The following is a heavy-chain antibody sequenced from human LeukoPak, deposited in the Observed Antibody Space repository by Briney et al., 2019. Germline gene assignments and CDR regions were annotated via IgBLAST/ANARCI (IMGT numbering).Heavy chain of an antibody. CDR1: GYTFTGYD. CDR3: ARDRYPHGMDV. D-gene: IGHD2-15*01. V-gene: IGHV1-8*01. J-gene: IGHJ6*02. CDR2: MNPDSGNT. Sequence: PVASVKVSCKASGYTFTGYDINWVRQATGQGLEWLGWMNPDSGNTGYAQKFQGRVTMTRDTSISTAYMELSSLRSEDTGVYYCARDRYPHGMDVWGQGTTVTVSS.